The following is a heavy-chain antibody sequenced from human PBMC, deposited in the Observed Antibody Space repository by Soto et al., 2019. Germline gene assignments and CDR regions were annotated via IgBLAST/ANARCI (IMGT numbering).Heavy chain of an antibody. CDR1: SGSISSSNW. CDR3: ARGITGRYFDY. J-gene: IGHJ4*02. CDR2: IYHSGST. Sequence: QVQLQESGPGLVKPSGTLSLTCAVSSGSISSSNWWSWVRQPPGKGLEWIGEIYHSGSTNYHPSLQSRVTISVDKSKNQFSLKLSSVTAADTAVYYCARGITGRYFDYWGQGTLVTVSS. D-gene: IGHD3-16*01. V-gene: IGHV4-4*02.